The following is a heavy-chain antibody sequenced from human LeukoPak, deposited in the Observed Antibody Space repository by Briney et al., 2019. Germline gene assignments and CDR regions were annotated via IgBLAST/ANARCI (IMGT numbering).Heavy chain of an antibody. Sequence: SETLSLTCTVSGGSISSYYWSWIRQPPGKGLWWIGYIYYSGSTNYNPSLKSRVTISVDTSKNQFSLKLSSVTAADTAVYYCARDRLHAFDIWGQGTMVTVSS. J-gene: IGHJ3*02. CDR3: ARDRLHAFDI. CDR2: IYYSGST. D-gene: IGHD2-15*01. V-gene: IGHV4-59*01. CDR1: GGSISSYY.